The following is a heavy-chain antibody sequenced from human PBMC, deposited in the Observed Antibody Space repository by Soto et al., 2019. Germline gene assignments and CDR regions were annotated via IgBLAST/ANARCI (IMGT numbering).Heavy chain of an antibody. CDR2: IYHSGST. CDR1: GGSISSSNW. Sequence: PSETLCLTCAVSGGSISSSNWWSWVRQPPGKGLEWIGEIYHSGSTNYNPSLKSRVTISVDKSKNQFSLKLSSVTAADTAVYYCARGLPELDDYYYYYGMDVWGQGTTVTVSS. V-gene: IGHV4-4*02. J-gene: IGHJ6*02. D-gene: IGHD1-26*01. CDR3: ARGLPELDDYYYYYGMDV.